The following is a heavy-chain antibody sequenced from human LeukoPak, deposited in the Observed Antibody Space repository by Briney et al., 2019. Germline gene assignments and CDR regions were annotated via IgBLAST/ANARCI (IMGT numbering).Heavy chain of an antibody. CDR3: ARQPAAAKYYFDY. D-gene: IGHD2-2*01. J-gene: IGHJ4*02. Sequence: GGSLRLSCAASGFTFSTFAMIWVRQPPGKGLEWVSSISSSSSYIYYADSVKGRFTISRDNAKNSLYLQMNSLRAEDTAVYYCARQPAAAKYYFDYWGQGTLVTVSS. CDR1: GFTFSTFA. V-gene: IGHV3-21*01. CDR2: ISSSSSYI.